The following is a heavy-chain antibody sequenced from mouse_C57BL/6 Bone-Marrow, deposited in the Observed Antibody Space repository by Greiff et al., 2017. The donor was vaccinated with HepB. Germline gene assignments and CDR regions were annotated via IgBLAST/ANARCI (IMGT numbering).Heavy chain of an antibody. CDR2: IYWDDDK. J-gene: IGHJ4*01. CDR1: GFSLSTSGMG. Sequence: ESGPGILQSSQTLSLTCSFSGFSLSTSGMGVSWIRQPSGKGLEWLAHIYWDDDKRYNPSLKSRLTISKDTSRNQVFLKITSVDTADTATYYGARRAGLLLRGIYYAMDYWGQGTSVTVSS. D-gene: IGHD1-1*01. V-gene: IGHV8-12*01. CDR3: ARRAGLLLRGIYYAMDY.